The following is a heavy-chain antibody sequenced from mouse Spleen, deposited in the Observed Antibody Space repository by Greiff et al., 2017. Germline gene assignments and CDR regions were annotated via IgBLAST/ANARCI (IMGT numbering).Heavy chain of an antibody. CDR3: ARDYYGSSDY. J-gene: IGHJ2*01. CDR1: GYTFTSYW. Sequence: VQLQQPGAELVKPGASVKLSCKASGYTFTSYWMHWVKQRPGQGLEWIGMIHPNSGSTNYNEKFKSKATLTVDKSSNTAYMQLSSLTSEDSAVYYCARDYYGSSDYWGQGTTLTVSS. V-gene: IGHV1-64*01. D-gene: IGHD1-1*01. CDR2: IHPNSGST.